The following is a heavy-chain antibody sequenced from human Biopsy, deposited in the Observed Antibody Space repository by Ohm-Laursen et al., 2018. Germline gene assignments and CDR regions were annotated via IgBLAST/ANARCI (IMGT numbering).Heavy chain of an antibody. CDR3: ARSRGSSGIATIYYYVMDV. CDR2: ISSSSDNI. J-gene: IGHJ6*02. V-gene: IGHV3-21*01. Sequence: SLRLSCAASGFTLSSYSMNWVRQTPGKGLEWVSTISSSSDNIYYVDSVKGRFTISRDNAKNSLYLQMNSLRAEDTAAYYCARSRGSSGIATIYYYVMDVWGQGTTVTASS. CDR1: GFTLSSYS. D-gene: IGHD3-10*01.